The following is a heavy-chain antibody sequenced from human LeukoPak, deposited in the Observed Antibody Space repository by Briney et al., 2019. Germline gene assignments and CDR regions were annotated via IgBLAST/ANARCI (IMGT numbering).Heavy chain of an antibody. V-gene: IGHV3-53*01. CDR1: GFTVSSNY. J-gene: IGHJ4*02. CDR2: IYSGGST. CDR3: ARVTYYYDSSGYYNYFDY. D-gene: IGHD3-22*01. Sequence: GGSLRLSCAASGFTVSSNYMSWVRQAPGKGLEWVSVIYSGGSTYYADSVKGRFTISRDNSKNTLYLQMNSLRAEDTAVYYCARVTYYYDSSGYYNYFDYWGQGTLVTVSS.